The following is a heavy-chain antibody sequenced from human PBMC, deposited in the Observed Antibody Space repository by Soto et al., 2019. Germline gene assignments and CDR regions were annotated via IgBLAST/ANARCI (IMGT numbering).Heavy chain of an antibody. CDR3: ARDEPDSLEPHPYYYYGMDV. CDR2: ISSSSSTI. D-gene: IGHD1-1*01. CDR1: GFTFSSYS. Sequence: PGGSLRLSCAASGFTFSSYSMNWVRQAPGKRLEWVSYISSSSSTIYYADTVKGRFTISRDNAKNSLYLQMNSLRDEDTAVYYCARDEPDSLEPHPYYYYGMDVWGQGTTVTVSS. J-gene: IGHJ6*02. V-gene: IGHV3-48*02.